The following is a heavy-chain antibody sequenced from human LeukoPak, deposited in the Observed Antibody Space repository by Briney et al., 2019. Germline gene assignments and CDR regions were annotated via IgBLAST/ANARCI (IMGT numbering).Heavy chain of an antibody. CDR1: GGTFSSYA. Sequence: ASVKVSCKASGGTFSSYAISWVRQAPGQGLERMGGIIPIFGTANYAQKFQGRVTITADESTSTAYMELSSLRSEDTAVYYCARGRDDSSGSDAFDIWGQGTMVTVSS. V-gene: IGHV1-69*01. CDR2: IIPIFGTA. CDR3: ARGRDDSSGSDAFDI. D-gene: IGHD3-22*01. J-gene: IGHJ3*02.